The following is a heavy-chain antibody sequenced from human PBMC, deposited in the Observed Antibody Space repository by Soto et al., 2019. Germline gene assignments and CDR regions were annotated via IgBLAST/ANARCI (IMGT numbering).Heavy chain of an antibody. Sequence: HLQLQESGPGLVRPSETLSLTCTVSGGSISNTNYYWAWIRQPPGTGLEWIGSVYSSGSTHYNPSLKSRVSMAVDTSKNHFSLNLSSVTAADTAIYYCARHEDFGAVVVDDAEDGFDIWGQGTMVTVSP. CDR1: GGSISNTNYY. CDR3: ARHEDFGAVVVDDAEDGFDI. CDR2: VYSSGST. V-gene: IGHV4-39*01. D-gene: IGHD2-21*01. J-gene: IGHJ3*02.